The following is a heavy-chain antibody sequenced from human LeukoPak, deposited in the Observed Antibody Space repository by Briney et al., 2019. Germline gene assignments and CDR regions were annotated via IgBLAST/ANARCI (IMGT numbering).Heavy chain of an antibody. V-gene: IGHV3-23*01. Sequence: GGALRLSCAASGFMFSNHAMSWGRQAPGKGPEWGSGISTRGGGIYYADSVKGRFTTSRDNSKNTLYLQMKSLRAEDTAVYYCAKDGFDYYDSSGYYYFDYWGQGTLVTVSS. J-gene: IGHJ4*02. CDR3: AKDGFDYYDSSGYYYFDY. D-gene: IGHD3-22*01. CDR1: GFMFSNHA. CDR2: ISTRGGGI.